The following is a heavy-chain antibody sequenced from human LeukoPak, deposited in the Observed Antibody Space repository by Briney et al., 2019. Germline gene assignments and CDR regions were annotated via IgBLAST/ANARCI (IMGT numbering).Heavy chain of an antibody. D-gene: IGHD1-1*01. CDR2: IGGSDGNT. V-gene: IGHV3-23*01. Sequence: GGSLRLSCAASGFTFSSYAMSWVRQAPGNGLEWVSAIGGSDGNTYYADAVKGRFTISRDNSKNTLYLQMNSLRAEDTAVYYCAREGTGRYYYYYYMDVWGKGTTVTISS. CDR1: GFTFSSYA. CDR3: AREGTGRYYYYYYMDV. J-gene: IGHJ6*03.